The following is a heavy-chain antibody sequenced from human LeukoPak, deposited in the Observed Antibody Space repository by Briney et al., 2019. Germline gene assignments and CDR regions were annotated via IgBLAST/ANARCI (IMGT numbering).Heavy chain of an antibody. CDR2: INPNSGGT. CDR3: ARDRGSSSVGAFDI. CDR1: GYTFTGYY. D-gene: IGHD6-6*01. J-gene: IGHJ3*02. Sequence: ASVKVSCKASGYTFTGYYMHWVRQAPGQGLEWMGWINPNSGGTNYAQKFQGRVTMTRDTSISTAYMELSRLRSDDTAVYYCARDRGSSSVGAFDIWGQGTMVTVSS. V-gene: IGHV1-2*02.